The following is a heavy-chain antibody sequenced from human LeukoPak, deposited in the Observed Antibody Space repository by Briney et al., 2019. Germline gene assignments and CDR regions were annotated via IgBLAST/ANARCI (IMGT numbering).Heavy chain of an antibody. CDR1: GGSISSYY. CDR2: VYYTGNT. V-gene: IGHV4-59*01. CDR3: SRGRLVGGYGY. D-gene: IGHD5-12*01. Sequence: SETLSLTCTVSGGSISSYYWSWMRQPPGKGLEWIGYVYYTGNTNYSPSLRSRVTISLETSKNQFSLNLRSVTAADTAVYYCSRGRLVGGYGYWGQGTLVTVPS. J-gene: IGHJ4*02.